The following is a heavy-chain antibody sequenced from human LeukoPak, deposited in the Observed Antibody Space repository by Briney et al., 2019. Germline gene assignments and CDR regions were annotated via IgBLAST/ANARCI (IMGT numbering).Heavy chain of an antibody. Sequence: SETLSLTCTVSGGSISSYYWSWIWQPPGKGLEWIGYIYYSGSTNYNPSLKSRVTISVDTSKNQFSLKLSSVTAADTAVYYCARSPLQWLVMTSLVYYFDYWGQGTLVTVSS. CDR2: IYYSGST. CDR1: GGSISSYY. D-gene: IGHD6-19*01. V-gene: IGHV4-59*01. CDR3: ARSPLQWLVMTSLVYYFDY. J-gene: IGHJ4*02.